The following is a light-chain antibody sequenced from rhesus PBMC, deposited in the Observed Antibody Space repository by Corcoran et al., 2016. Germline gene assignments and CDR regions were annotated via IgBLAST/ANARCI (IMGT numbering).Light chain of an antibody. Sequence: QTAPTQSPSVSGSPGQSVTISCTGTSSDIGGYKHVSWYQQHPGKAPKLMIYEVSKRPSGVSDRFSGSKSGNTASLTISGVQAEDEADYYCSSYARSSTYIFGDGTRLTVL. J-gene: IGLJ1*01. V-gene: IGLV2-13*03. CDR1: SSDIGGYKH. CDR2: EVS. CDR3: SSYARSSTYI.